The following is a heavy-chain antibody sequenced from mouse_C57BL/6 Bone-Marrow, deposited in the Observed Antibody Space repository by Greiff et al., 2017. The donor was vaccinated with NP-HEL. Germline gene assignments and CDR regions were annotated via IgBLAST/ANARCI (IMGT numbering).Heavy chain of an antibody. CDR1: GYTFTDYE. D-gene: IGHD2-5*01. Sequence: QVQLQQSGAELVRPGALVTLSCKASGYTFTDYEMHWVKQTPVHGLEWIGAIDPETGGTASNQKFKGKAILTSDQSSGTAYIELRSLTSEDSAVYYCTRPLYYSNYGYAMDYWGQGTSVTVSS. CDR2: IDPETGGT. J-gene: IGHJ4*01. CDR3: TRPLYYSNYGYAMDY. V-gene: IGHV1-15*01.